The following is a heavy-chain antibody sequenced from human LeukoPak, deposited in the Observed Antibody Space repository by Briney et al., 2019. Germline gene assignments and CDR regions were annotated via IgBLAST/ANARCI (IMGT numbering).Heavy chain of an antibody. J-gene: IGHJ5*02. CDR3: AREEGSSSWYKGTGSDWFDP. V-gene: IGHV1-69*06. D-gene: IGHD6-13*01. CDR2: IIPIFDTA. CDR1: GGTFSSYA. Sequence: ASVKVSCKASGGTFSSYAINWVRQAPGQGLEWMGRIIPIFDTANYAQKFQGRVTITADKSTSTAYMELSSLRSEDTAVFYRAREEGSSSWYKGTGSDWFDPWGQGTLVTVSS.